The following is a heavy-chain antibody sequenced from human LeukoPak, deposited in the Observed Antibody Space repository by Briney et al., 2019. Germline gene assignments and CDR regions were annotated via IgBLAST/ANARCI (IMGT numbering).Heavy chain of an antibody. J-gene: IGHJ3*02. CDR1: GFTFSSYS. V-gene: IGHV3-21*01. D-gene: IGHD2-2*01. CDR3: ARVRSHIVVVPAAIAGDAFDI. CDR2: ISSSSSYI. Sequence: GGSLRLSCAASGFTFSSYSMNWVRQAPGKGLEWVSSISSSSSYIYYADSVKGRFTISRDNAKNSLYLQMNSLRAEDTAVYYCARVRSHIVVVPAAIAGDAFDIWGQGTMVTVSS.